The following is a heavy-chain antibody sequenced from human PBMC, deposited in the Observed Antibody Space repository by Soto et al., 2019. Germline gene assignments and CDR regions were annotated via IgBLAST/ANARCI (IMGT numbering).Heavy chain of an antibody. Sequence: PSETLSLTCTVSGGSINSGGYYWGWIRQPPGKGLEWIGSIYYSGSTYYNPSLKSRVTISVDTSKNQFSLKLSSVTAADTAVYYCARPIVGATLFFDYWGQGTLVTVSS. J-gene: IGHJ4*02. CDR3: ARPIVGATLFFDY. D-gene: IGHD1-26*01. CDR1: GGSINSGGYY. V-gene: IGHV4-39*01. CDR2: IYYSGST.